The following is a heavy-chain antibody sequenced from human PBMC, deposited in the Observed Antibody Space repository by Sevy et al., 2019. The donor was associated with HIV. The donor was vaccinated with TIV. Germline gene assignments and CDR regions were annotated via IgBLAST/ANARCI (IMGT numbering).Heavy chain of an antibody. CDR1: GFIFRTYG. CDR2: MLYDGVSD. Sequence: GGSLRLSCAASGFIFRTYGMHWVRQAPGKGLEWVATMLYDGVSDYYADSVKGRFTVSRDNSKNTLYLEMHSLRPDDAAVYYCAKDTGFSGWYYFDSWGQGTQVTVSS. CDR3: AKDTGFSGWYYFDS. J-gene: IGHJ4*02. D-gene: IGHD5-12*01. V-gene: IGHV3-30*18.